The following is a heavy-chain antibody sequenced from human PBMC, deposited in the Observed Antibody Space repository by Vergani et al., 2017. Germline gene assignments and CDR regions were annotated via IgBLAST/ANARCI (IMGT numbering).Heavy chain of an antibody. CDR2: ISGSGGST. J-gene: IGHJ4*02. V-gene: IGHV3-23*04. Sequence: EVQLVESGGGLVQPGRSLRLSCAASGFTFDDYAMHWVRQAPGKGLEWVSAISGSGGSTYYADSVKGRFTISRDNSKNTLYLQMNSLRAEDTAVYYCETDSSGYYWFDYWGQGTLVTVSS. CDR3: ETDSSGYYWFDY. CDR1: GFTFDDYA. D-gene: IGHD3-22*01.